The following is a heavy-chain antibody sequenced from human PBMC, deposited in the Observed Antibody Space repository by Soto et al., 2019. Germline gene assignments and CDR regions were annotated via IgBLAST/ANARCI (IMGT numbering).Heavy chain of an antibody. Sequence: AAAVVSSSASGETLTGNYMHSGRQAPGQGHEWMGWINPNSSTNYAQKFQGRVTMTRDTSISTAYMELSKLRSDDTDVYYCARSLTTLTSLPDYWGQGTLVTVSS. J-gene: IGHJ4*02. CDR1: GETLTGNY. V-gene: IGHV1-2*02. D-gene: IGHD4-17*01. CDR2: INPNSST. CDR3: ARSLTTLTSLPDY.